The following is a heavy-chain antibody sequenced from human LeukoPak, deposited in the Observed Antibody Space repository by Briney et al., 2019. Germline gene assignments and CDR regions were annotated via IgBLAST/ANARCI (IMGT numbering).Heavy chain of an antibody. J-gene: IGHJ4*02. CDR2: ISYDGSNK. CDR3: AKDRCFDY. CDR1: GFTFSSYG. V-gene: IGHV3-30*18. Sequence: GGSLRLSCAASGFTFSSYGMHWVRQAPGKGLEWVAVISYDGSNKYYADSVKGRFTISRDNSKNTLYLQMNSLRAEDTAVYYCAKDRCFDYWDQGTLVTVSS.